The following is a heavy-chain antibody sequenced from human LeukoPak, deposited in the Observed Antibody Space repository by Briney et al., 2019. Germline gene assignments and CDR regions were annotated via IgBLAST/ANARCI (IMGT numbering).Heavy chain of an antibody. CDR2: ISSSGSTI. Sequence: GGSLRLSCAASGFTFSSYEMNWVRQAPGKGLEWVSYISSSGSTIYYADSVKGQFTISRDNAKNSLYLRMNSLRAEDTAVYYCARGGGSGSYFHYYYYGMDVWGKGTTVTVSS. V-gene: IGHV3-48*03. CDR3: ARGGGSGSYFHYYYYGMDV. D-gene: IGHD3-10*01. CDR1: GFTFSSYE. J-gene: IGHJ6*04.